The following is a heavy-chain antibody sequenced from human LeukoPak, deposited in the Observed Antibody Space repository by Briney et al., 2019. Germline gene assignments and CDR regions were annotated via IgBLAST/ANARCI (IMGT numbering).Heavy chain of an antibody. CDR3: TRVTYYYDNSGYFHFDS. Sequence: PGRSLRLSCTASGFTFGDYAMSWVRQAPGKGLEWVSFIIRKVHGGTTEYAASVKGRFSSSRDDSKSIAYLQMNSLKTEDTAVYFCTRVTYYYDNSGYFHFDSWGQGTLVTVSS. CDR1: GFTFGDYA. V-gene: IGHV3-49*04. J-gene: IGHJ4*02. CDR2: IIRKVHGGTT. D-gene: IGHD3-22*01.